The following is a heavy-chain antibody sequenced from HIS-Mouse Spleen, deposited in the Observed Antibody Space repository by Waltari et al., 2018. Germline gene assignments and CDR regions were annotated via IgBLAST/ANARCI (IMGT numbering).Heavy chain of an antibody. Sequence: EVQLVETGGGLIQPGGSLRLSCAASGFTGSSNYMSWVLQSPGKGLEWVSVIYSGGSTYYADSVKGRFTISRDNSKNTLYLQMNSLRAEDTAVYYCARHYYYGSGSYYFDYWGQGTLVTVSS. CDR1: GFTGSSNY. V-gene: IGHV3-53*02. CDR2: IYSGGST. CDR3: ARHYYYGSGSYYFDY. D-gene: IGHD3-10*01. J-gene: IGHJ4*02.